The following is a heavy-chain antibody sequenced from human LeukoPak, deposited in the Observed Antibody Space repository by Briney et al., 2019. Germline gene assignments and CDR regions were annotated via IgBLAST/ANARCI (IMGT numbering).Heavy chain of an antibody. Sequence: SETLSLTCTVSGGSISSSSYYWGWIRQPPGKGLEWIGSIYYSGSTYYNPSLKSRVTISVDTSKNQFSLKLSSVTAADTAVYYCARHGWLEVGAYDYWGQGTLVTVSS. CDR1: GGSISSSSYY. V-gene: IGHV4-39*07. D-gene: IGHD1-26*01. CDR3: ARHGWLEVGAYDY. J-gene: IGHJ4*02. CDR2: IYYSGST.